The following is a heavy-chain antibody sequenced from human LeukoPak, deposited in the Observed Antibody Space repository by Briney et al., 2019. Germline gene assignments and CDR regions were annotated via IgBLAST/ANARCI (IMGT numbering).Heavy chain of an antibody. CDR3: ARALSRKSSYYDFWSGYKDYYYGMDV. CDR2: IDPSGGST. J-gene: IGHJ6*02. Sequence: ASVKVSCKTSGYTFTSFHMHWVRQAPGQGLEWMGMIDPSGGSTTYAQNFQGRVTMTTDTSTSTAYMELRSLRSDDTAVYYCARALSRKSSYYDFWSGYKDYYYGMDVWGQGTTVTVSS. D-gene: IGHD3-3*01. CDR1: GYTFTSFH. V-gene: IGHV1-46*01.